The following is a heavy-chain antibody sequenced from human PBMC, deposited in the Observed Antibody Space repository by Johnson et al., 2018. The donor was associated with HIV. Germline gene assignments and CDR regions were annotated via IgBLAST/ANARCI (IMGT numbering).Heavy chain of an antibody. CDR1: GFTFDDYG. J-gene: IGHJ3*02. CDR3: AKALNYCTGGVCDAFDI. D-gene: IGHD2-8*02. CDR2: ISYDGSNK. Sequence: QVQVVESGGGVVRPGGSLRLSCADSGFTFDDYGMSWVRQAPGKGLEWVAVISYDGSNKYYADSVKGRFTISRDNSKNQLYLQMNSLRAEDTAVYYCAKALNYCTGGVCDAFDIWGQGTMVTVSS. V-gene: IGHV3-30*18.